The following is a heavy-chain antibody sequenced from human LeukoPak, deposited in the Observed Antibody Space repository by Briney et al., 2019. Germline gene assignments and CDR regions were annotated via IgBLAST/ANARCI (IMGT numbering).Heavy chain of an antibody. D-gene: IGHD6-13*01. J-gene: IGHJ4*02. Sequence: PGGSLRLSCAASGFSFTIYAMSWVRQAPGKRLEWVAAISQSSGISYDDSVKGRFTISSDNSKNTLFLQMNSLRADDTAVYYCAKDRSGYGSSYDFDYWGQGTLVTVSS. CDR1: GFSFTIYA. CDR2: ISQSSGI. V-gene: IGHV3-23*01. CDR3: AKDRSGYGSSYDFDY.